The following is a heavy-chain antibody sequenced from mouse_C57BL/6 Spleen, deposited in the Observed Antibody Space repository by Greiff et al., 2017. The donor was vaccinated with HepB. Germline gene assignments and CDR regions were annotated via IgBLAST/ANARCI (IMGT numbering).Heavy chain of an antibody. CDR2: IYPRSGNT. CDR1: GYTFTSYG. CDR3: ARSHYDYGLFAY. J-gene: IGHJ3*01. Sequence: QVQLQQSGAELARPGASVKLSCKASGYTFTSYGISWVKQRTGQGLEWIGEIYPRSGNTYYNEKFKGKATLTADKSSSTAYMELRSLTSEDSAVYFCARSHYDYGLFAYWGQGTLVTVSA. D-gene: IGHD2-4*01. V-gene: IGHV1-81*01.